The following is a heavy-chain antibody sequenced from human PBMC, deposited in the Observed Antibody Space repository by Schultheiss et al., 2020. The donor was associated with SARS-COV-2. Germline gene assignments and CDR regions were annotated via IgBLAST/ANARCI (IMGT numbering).Heavy chain of an antibody. Sequence: GGSLRLSCAASGFTFSSYGMHWVRQAPGKGLEWVGRIKSKTDGGTTDYAAPVKGRFTISRDDSKNTLYLQMNSLKTEDTAVYYCTGYIVGYKEGVFHYYYGMDVWGQGTTVTVSS. D-gene: IGHD2-8*01. CDR2: IKSKTDGGTT. V-gene: IGHV3-15*01. CDR1: GFTFSSYG. J-gene: IGHJ6*02. CDR3: TGYIVGYKEGVFHYYYGMDV.